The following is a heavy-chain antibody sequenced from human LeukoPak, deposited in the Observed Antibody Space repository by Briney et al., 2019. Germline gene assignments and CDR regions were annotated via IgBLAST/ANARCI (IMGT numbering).Heavy chain of an antibody. CDR2: IYNSGST. CDR3: AREDRLSHHTVFDY. V-gene: IGHV4-59*01. Sequence: SETLSLTCTVSRGSTSSYCSSWIRQPPGEGLEWIGYIYNSGSTNYNPSLKSRVTISVDTSKNQFSLKLSSVTAADTAVYYCAREDRLSHHTVFDYWGQGTLVTVSS. J-gene: IGHJ4*02. CDR1: RGSTSSYC. D-gene: IGHD3-16*02.